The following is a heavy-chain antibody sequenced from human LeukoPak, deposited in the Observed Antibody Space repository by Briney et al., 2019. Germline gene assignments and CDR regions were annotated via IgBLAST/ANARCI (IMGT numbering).Heavy chain of an antibody. CDR3: ARGTGEDIVVVPTPGAAFDI. D-gene: IGHD2-2*01. Sequence: GGSLRLSCAVSGFTFDDYGMSWVRQAPGKGLEWVSGINWNGGSTGYADSVKGRFTISRDNAKNSLYLQMNSLRAEDTALYYCARGTGEDIVVVPTPGAAFDIWGQGTMVTVSS. CDR1: GFTFDDYG. J-gene: IGHJ3*02. CDR2: INWNGGST. V-gene: IGHV3-20*04.